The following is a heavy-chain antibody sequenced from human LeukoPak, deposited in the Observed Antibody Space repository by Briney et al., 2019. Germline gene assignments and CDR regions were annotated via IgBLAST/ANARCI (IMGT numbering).Heavy chain of an antibody. CDR2: IYYSGST. D-gene: IGHD3-22*01. CDR1: GGSISSYY. J-gene: IGHJ3*02. CDR3: ASSYYYDSSGYYRPVFDAFDI. Sequence: SETLSLTCTVSGGSISSYYWSWIRQPPGKGLEWIGYIYYSGSTNYNPSLKSRVTISVDTSKNQFSLKLSSVTAADTAVYYCASSYYYDSSGYYRPVFDAFDIWGQGTMVTVS. V-gene: IGHV4-59*01.